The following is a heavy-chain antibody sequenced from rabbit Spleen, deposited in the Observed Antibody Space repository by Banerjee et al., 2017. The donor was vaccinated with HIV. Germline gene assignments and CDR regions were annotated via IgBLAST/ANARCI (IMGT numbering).Heavy chain of an antibody. CDR3: ARDTSSSFSSYGMDL. Sequence: VESGGDLVKPGASLTLTCTASGVSFSFSNYMCWVRQAPGKGLEWIGCVDVGSSGFTYFANWAKGRFTISKTSSTTVTLQLTRLTAADTATYFCARDTSSSFSSYGMDLWGQGTLVTVS. J-gene: IGHJ6*01. CDR1: GVSFSFSNY. D-gene: IGHD1-1*01. CDR2: VDVGSSGFT. V-gene: IGHV1S40*01.